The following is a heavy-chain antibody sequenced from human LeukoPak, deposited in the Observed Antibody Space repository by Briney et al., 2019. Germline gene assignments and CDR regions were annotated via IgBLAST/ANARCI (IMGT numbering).Heavy chain of an antibody. J-gene: IGHJ4*02. CDR2: ISAYNGNT. D-gene: IGHD3-10*01. Sequence: ASVKVSCKASGYTFTTYGISWVRQAPGQGLEWMGWISAYNGNTNYAQKLQGRVTMTTDTSTSTVHMELRSLRSDDTAVYYCARDSHGSGIYRDYWGQGTLVTVSS. CDR3: ARDSHGSGIYRDY. CDR1: GYTFTTYG. V-gene: IGHV1-18*01.